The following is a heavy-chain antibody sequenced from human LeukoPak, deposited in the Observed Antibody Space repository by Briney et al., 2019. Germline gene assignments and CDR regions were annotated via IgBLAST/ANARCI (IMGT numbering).Heavy chain of an antibody. CDR2: IYPGDSDT. CDR3: ARRDIAVAGTFDY. CDR1: GYSFTTYW. J-gene: IGHJ4*02. D-gene: IGHD6-19*01. Sequence: GESLKISCKGSGYSFTTYWIGWVRQMPRKCLEWMGIIYPGDSDTRYSPSFQGQVTISADKSISTAYLQWSSLKASDTAMYYCARRDIAVAGTFDYWGQGTLVTVSS. V-gene: IGHV5-51*01.